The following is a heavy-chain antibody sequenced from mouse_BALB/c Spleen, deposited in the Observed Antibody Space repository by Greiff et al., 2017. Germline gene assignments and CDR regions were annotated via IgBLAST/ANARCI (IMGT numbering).Heavy chain of an antibody. CDR3: ASRGDYYGSSPYFDY. CDR1: GFTFSSYA. D-gene: IGHD1-1*01. J-gene: IGHJ2*01. V-gene: IGHV5-6-5*01. Sequence: EVKLVESGGGLVKPGGSLKLSCAASGFTFSSYAMSWVRQTPEKRLEWVASISSGGSTYYPDSVKGRFTISRDNARNILYLQMSSLRSEDTAMYYCASRGDYYGSSPYFDYWGQGTTLTVSS. CDR2: ISSGGST.